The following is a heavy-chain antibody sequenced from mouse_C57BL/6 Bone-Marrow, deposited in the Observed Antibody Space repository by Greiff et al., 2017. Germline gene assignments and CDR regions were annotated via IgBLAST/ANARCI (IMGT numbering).Heavy chain of an antibody. D-gene: IGHD1-1*01. CDR1: GYTFTSYW. CDR3: TRGIYYGSSYGVLYYFDY. CDR2: IYPGNSDT. V-gene: IGHV1-5*01. J-gene: IGHJ2*01. Sequence: VQLQQSGTVLARPGASVKMSCKTSGYTFTSYWMHWVKQRPGQGLEWIGAIYPGNSDTSYNQKFKGKAKLTAVTSASTAYMELSSLTNEDSAVYYCTRGIYYGSSYGVLYYFDYWGQGTTLTVSS.